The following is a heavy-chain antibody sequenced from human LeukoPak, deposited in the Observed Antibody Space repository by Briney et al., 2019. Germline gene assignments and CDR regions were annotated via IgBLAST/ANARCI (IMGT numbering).Heavy chain of an antibody. J-gene: IGHJ4*02. CDR1: GFNVSTNY. D-gene: IGHD4-17*01. Sequence: GGSLRLTCEASGFNVSTNYMSWVRQAPGKGLEWVAVISSDGSNKYYADSVKGRFTISRDNSKNTLYLQMNSLRVEDTAVYYCARDDPVTTSSPFDYWGQGTLVTVSS. CDR2: ISSDGSNK. CDR3: ARDDPVTTSSPFDY. V-gene: IGHV3-30*03.